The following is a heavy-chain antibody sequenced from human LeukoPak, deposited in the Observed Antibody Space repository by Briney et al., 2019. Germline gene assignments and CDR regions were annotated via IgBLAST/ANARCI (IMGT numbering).Heavy chain of an antibody. CDR1: GYTFTSYD. D-gene: IGHD1-26*01. CDR3: ARGGEYSGSYYDWFDP. Sequence: ASVKVSCKASGYTFTSYDINWVRQATGQGLEWMGWMNPNSGNTGYVQKFQGRVTITRNTSISTAYMELSSLRSEDTAVYYCARGGEYSGSYYDWFDPWGQGTLVTVSS. J-gene: IGHJ5*02. V-gene: IGHV1-8*03. CDR2: MNPNSGNT.